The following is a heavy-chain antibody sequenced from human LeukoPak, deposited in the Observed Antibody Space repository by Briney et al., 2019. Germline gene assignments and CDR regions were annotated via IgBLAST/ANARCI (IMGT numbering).Heavy chain of an antibody. J-gene: IGHJ4*02. Sequence: SETLSLTCTASGGSISSSSYYWGWIRQPPGKGLEWIGSIYYTGSTYYNPSLKSRVTISVDTSKNQFSLMLTSVTAADTAVYYCARDPRFSPFDYWGQGTLVTVSS. CDR1: GGSISSSSYY. CDR2: IYYTGST. V-gene: IGHV4-39*07. CDR3: ARDPRFSPFDY.